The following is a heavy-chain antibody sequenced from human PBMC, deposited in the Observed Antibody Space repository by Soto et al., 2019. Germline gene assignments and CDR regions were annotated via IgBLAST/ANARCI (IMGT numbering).Heavy chain of an antibody. CDR1: GFTFTSSA. Sequence: SVKVSCKASGFTFTSSAVQWVRQARGQRLEWIGWIVVGSGNTNYAQKFQERVTITRDMSTSTAYMELSSLRSEDTAVYYCAADTYSSGYYRDYWGQGTLVTVSS. CDR2: IVVGSGNT. D-gene: IGHD3-22*01. J-gene: IGHJ4*02. CDR3: AADTYSSGYYRDY. V-gene: IGHV1-58*01.